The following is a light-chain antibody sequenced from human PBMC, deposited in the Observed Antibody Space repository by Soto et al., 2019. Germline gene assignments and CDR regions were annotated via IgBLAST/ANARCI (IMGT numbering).Light chain of an antibody. V-gene: IGKV3-20*01. CDR3: QQYGNLPLT. CDR2: RVS. J-gene: IGKJ4*01. Sequence: DMVLTQSPGTLSLSPGERATLSCRASQTVTTLAWYQRKPGQAPRLLIYRVSSRATGVPDRFSGSGSGTDYTLTISRLEPEDFAVYYCQQYGNLPLTFGGGTKVDIK. CDR1: QTVTT.